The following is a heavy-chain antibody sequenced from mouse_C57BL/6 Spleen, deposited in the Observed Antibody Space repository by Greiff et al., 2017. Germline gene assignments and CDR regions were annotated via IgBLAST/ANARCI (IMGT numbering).Heavy chain of an antibody. D-gene: IGHD1-1*01. Sequence: QVQLQQSGAELARPGASVKMSCKASGYTFTSYTMHWVKQRPGQGLEWIGYINPSSGYTKYNQKFKDKATLTADKSSSTAYMQLSSLTSEDSAVYYCARSVYYYGSRDAMDYWGQGTSVTVSS. CDR2: INPSSGYT. CDR3: ARSVYYYGSRDAMDY. CDR1: GYTFTSYT. V-gene: IGHV1-4*01. J-gene: IGHJ4*01.